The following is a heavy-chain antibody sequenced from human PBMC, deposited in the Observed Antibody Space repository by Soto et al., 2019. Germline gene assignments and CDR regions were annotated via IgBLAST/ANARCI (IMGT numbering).Heavy chain of an antibody. D-gene: IGHD3-16*01. CDR3: ARDAPYYDYVWGKYTNLDY. CDR1: GYTFTSYG. Sequence: ASVKVSCKASGYTFTSYGISWVRQAPGQGLEWMGWISAYNGNTNYAQKLRGRVTMTTDTSTSTAYMELRSLRSDDTAVYYCARDAPYYDYVWGKYTNLDYWGQGTLVTVSS. V-gene: IGHV1-18*01. J-gene: IGHJ4*02. CDR2: ISAYNGNT.